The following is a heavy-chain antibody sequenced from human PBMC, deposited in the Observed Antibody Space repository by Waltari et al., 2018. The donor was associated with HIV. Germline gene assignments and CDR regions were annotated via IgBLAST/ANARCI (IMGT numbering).Heavy chain of an antibody. CDR1: GFTFSSSW. V-gene: IGHV3-74*01. Sequence: EVQLVESGGGLVQPGGSLRLSCAASGFTFSSSWMHWVRQAPGKGLVWVSRSNSDGSSTNDADSVKGRFTISRDNAKNTLYLQMNSLRVEDTAVYYCAPGRGWFDPWGQGTLVTVSS. D-gene: IGHD3-10*01. J-gene: IGHJ5*02. CDR2: SNSDGSST. CDR3: APGRGWFDP.